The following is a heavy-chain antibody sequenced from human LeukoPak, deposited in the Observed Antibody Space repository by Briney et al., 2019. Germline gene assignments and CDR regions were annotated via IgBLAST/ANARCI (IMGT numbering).Heavy chain of an antibody. D-gene: IGHD6-19*01. Sequence: PSETLSLSCTVSGDSISSSSYYWGWIRQPPGKGLEWIGSIYYSGSTYYNPSLKSRVTISVDTSKNQFSLKLSSVTAADTAVYYCARVNSGSGWYFDYWGQGTLVTVSS. V-gene: IGHV4-39*01. CDR2: IYYSGST. CDR3: ARVNSGSGWYFDY. J-gene: IGHJ4*02. CDR1: GDSISSSSYY.